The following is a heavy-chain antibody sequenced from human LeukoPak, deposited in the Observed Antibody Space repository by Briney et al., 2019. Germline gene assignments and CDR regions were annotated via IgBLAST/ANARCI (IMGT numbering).Heavy chain of an antibody. CDR1: GYTFTGYY. CDR2: INPNSGGT. V-gene: IGHV1-2*02. Sequence: GASVKVSCKASGYTFTGYYMRWVRQAPGQGLEWMGWINPNSGGTNYAQKFQGRVTMTRDTSISTAYMELSRLRSDDTAVYYCARVYCSSTSCYGGVNWFDPWGQGTLVTVSS. J-gene: IGHJ5*02. D-gene: IGHD2-2*01. CDR3: ARVYCSSTSCYGGVNWFDP.